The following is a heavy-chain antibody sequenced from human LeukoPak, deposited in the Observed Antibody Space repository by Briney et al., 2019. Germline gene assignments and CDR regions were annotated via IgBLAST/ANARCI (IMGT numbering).Heavy chain of an antibody. Sequence: SGPALVNPTQTLTLTCTLSGFSLSTSGVGVVWIRQPPGKGLEWLALINSNDDKRYRPSLKSRLTITKDTSKNQVILTMTNMDPVDTATYYCAHRRSGMGSIFFDSWGQGTPVSVSS. V-gene: IGHV2-5*01. CDR1: GFSLSTSGVG. CDR2: INSNDDK. D-gene: IGHD5-24*01. CDR3: AHRRSGMGSIFFDS. J-gene: IGHJ4*02.